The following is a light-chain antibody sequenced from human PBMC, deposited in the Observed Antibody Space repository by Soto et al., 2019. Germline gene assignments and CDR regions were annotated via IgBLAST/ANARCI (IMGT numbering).Light chain of an antibody. J-gene: IGKJ4*01. CDR3: QQYENWPPVT. V-gene: IGKV3-15*01. CDR1: QNIRRS. Sequence: IVMTQSPATLSVSPGERATLSCRASQNIRRSLAWYQQRPGQPPRLLIYNSFTRDPGVAARFSGSGSGTDFTLTIRSLEVEDFSVYFCQQYENWPPVTFGGGTKV. CDR2: NSF.